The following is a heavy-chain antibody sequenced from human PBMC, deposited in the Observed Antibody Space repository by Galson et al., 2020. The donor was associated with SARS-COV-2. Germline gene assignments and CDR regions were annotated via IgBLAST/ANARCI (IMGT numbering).Heavy chain of an antibody. CDR2: VFHGGSA. CDR1: GGSLNTNDYF. Sequence: ASETLSLTCTVSGGSLNTNDYFWSWVRQHPGKGLEWIAYVFHGGSAFYNASLKSRVTISLDTSKRQFSLDLASMTAADAAVYYCASVSVAGGVTDWGPGALVTVSS. J-gene: IGHJ4*02. V-gene: IGHV4-31*03. CDR3: ASVSVAGGVTD. D-gene: IGHD6-19*01.